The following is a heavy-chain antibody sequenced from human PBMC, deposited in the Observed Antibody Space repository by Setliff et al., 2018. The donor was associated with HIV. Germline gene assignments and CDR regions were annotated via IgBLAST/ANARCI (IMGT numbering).Heavy chain of an antibody. J-gene: IGHJ4*02. CDR2: INHSGST. CDR3: ARAPFYYGSGSYQTFDY. D-gene: IGHD3-10*01. CDR1: GGSFSGYY. V-gene: IGHV4-34*01. Sequence: SETLSLTCAVYGGSFSGYYWSWIRQSPGKGLDWIGEINHSGSTNYSPSLKSRVTISVDTSKNQFSLKLSSVTAADTAVYYCARAPFYYGSGSYQTFDYWGQGTLVTVSS.